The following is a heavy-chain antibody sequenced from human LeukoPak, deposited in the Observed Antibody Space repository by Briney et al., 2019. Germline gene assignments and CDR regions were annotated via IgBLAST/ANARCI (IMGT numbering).Heavy chain of an antibody. CDR2: ISGGGGST. CDR1: GFTFSSYA. J-gene: IGHJ5*02. D-gene: IGHD3-16*01. V-gene: IGHV3-23*01. CDR3: AKDRRPNPGGEEFDP. Sequence: GASLRLSCAASGFTFSSYAMSWVRQAPGRGLEWVSAISGGGGSTYYGDSVKGRFTISRDNSKNTLYLQMNSLRAEDTAVYYCAKDRRPNPGGEEFDPWGQGTLVTVSS.